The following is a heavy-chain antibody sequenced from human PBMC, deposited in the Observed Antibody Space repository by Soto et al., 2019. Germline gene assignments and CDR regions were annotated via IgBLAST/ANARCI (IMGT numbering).Heavy chain of an antibody. CDR2: VSPLSGGT. V-gene: IGHV1-2*02. D-gene: IGHD2-21*01. Sequence: QVRLVQSGPEVKTPGASVRVSCKSSGYTFGAFYIHCVRQAPGQGLEWMGWVSPLSGGTNIAQRFQGRRDLTNDASINTVFVELSSLRSDDTALYFCAREFDSGDLGLDRWGQGTKVSVS. J-gene: IGHJ6*02. CDR1: GYTFGAFY. CDR3: AREFDSGDLGLDR.